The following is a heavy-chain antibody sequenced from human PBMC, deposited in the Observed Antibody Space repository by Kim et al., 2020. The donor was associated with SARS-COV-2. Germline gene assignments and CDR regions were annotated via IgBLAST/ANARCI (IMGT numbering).Heavy chain of an antibody. CDR3: ARGKTVTTRLDAFDI. Sequence: SVKVSCKASGGTFSSYTISWVRQAPGQGLEWMGRIIPILGIANYAQKFQGRVTITADKSTSTAYMELSSLRSEDTAVYYCARGKTVTTRLDAFDIWGQGTMVTVSS. V-gene: IGHV1-69*02. CDR2: IIPILGIA. J-gene: IGHJ3*02. D-gene: IGHD4-17*01. CDR1: GGTFSSYT.